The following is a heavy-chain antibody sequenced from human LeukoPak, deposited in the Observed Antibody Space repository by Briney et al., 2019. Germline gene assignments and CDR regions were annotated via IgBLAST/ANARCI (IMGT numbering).Heavy chain of an antibody. D-gene: IGHD6-13*01. Sequence: RSGGSLRLSCAASGFTLSGFSMNWVRQAPGKGLEWVSYISSGSGTIYYADSVEGRFTISRDNAKNSLYLQLSSLRVEDTAVYYCARDYSSSSGKHAFDIWGQGTMVTVSS. CDR1: GFTLSGFS. CDR2: ISSGSGTI. CDR3: ARDYSSSSGKHAFDI. V-gene: IGHV3-48*01. J-gene: IGHJ3*02.